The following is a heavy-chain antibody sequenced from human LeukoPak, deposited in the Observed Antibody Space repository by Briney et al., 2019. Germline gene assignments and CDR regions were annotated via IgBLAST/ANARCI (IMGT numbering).Heavy chain of an antibody. Sequence: GASVKVSCKASGYTFTSYYMHWVRQAPGQGLEWMGINNPSGGSTSYAQKFQGRVTMTRDTSTSTVYMELSSLRSEDTAVYYCARDPSRWLQWLYFDYWGQGTLVTVSS. CDR2: NNPSGGST. D-gene: IGHD5-24*01. J-gene: IGHJ4*02. CDR3: ARDPSRWLQWLYFDY. V-gene: IGHV1-46*01. CDR1: GYTFTSYY.